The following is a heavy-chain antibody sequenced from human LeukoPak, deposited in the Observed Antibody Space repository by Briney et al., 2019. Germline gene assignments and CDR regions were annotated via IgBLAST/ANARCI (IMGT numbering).Heavy chain of an antibody. CDR2: IHYSGST. J-gene: IGHJ6*03. CDR3: ARRVVPGYYMDV. Sequence: SETLSLTCTVSGGSISSSSYYWGCIRQPPGKGLEWIGSIHYSGSTYYNPSLRSRVTISVDTSKNPFSLKLSSVPAADTAVYYCARRVVPGYYMDVWGKGATVTVSS. D-gene: IGHD2-2*01. CDR1: GGSISSSSYY. V-gene: IGHV4-39*01.